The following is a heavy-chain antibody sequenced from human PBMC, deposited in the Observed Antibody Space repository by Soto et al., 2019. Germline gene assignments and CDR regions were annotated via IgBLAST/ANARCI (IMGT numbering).Heavy chain of an antibody. CDR3: ARHNTARIAGNWFDP. J-gene: IGHJ5*02. CDR1: GFTFSTSS. V-gene: IGHV3-21*01. CDR2: ISGTSDYI. D-gene: IGHD6-13*01. Sequence: GGSLRLSCAASGFTFSTSSMNWVRQSPGKGLEWVSSISGTSDYIDYADAVRGRFTVSRDNAKNSLYLQMNSLRAEDTAVYYCARHNTARIAGNWFDPWGQGTLVTVSS.